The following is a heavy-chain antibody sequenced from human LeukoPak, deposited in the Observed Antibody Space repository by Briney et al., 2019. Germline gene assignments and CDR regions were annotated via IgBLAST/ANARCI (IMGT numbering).Heavy chain of an antibody. V-gene: IGHV1-2*06. CDR1: GYTFTGYY. CDR3: ARDSVRYSGSYFDPVYYFDY. D-gene: IGHD1-26*01. Sequence: ASVKVSCKASGYTFTGYYIHWVRQAPGQGLEWMGRINPNSGVANWAQKFQGRVTMTRDMFISTAYMELSSLRSEDTAVYYCARDSVRYSGSYFDPVYYFDYWDQGTLVTVSS. CDR2: INPNSGVA. J-gene: IGHJ4*02.